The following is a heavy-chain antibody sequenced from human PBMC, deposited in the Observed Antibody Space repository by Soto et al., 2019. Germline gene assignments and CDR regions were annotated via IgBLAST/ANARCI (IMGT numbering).Heavy chain of an antibody. J-gene: IGHJ4*02. CDR3: ARQKYYYDASGFFMPDY. CDR1: GYTFTSYG. D-gene: IGHD3-22*01. CDR2: ISAYNGNS. V-gene: IGHV1-18*04. Sequence: ASVTVSYQASGYTFTSYGISWVRQAPEQGVEWMGWISAYNGNSNYTQMFKGRVTLKTDFSTNIAYMELRSLRFDYRAVYCCARQKYYYDASGFFMPDYWGQGTQVTVSS.